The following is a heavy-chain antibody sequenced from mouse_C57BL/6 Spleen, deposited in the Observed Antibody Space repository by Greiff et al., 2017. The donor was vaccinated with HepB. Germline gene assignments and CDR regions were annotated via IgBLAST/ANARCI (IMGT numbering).Heavy chain of an antibody. D-gene: IGHD1-1*01. CDR1: GYAFSSSW. CDR3: AIYYYGSSPFDY. CDR2: IYPGDGDT. Sequence: VKLQESGPELVKPGASVKISCKASGYAFSSSWMNWVKQRPGKGLEWIGRIYPGDGDTNYNGKFKGKATLTADKSSSTAYMQLSSLTSEDSAVYFCAIYYYGSSPFDYWGQGTTLTVSS. V-gene: IGHV1-82*01. J-gene: IGHJ2*01.